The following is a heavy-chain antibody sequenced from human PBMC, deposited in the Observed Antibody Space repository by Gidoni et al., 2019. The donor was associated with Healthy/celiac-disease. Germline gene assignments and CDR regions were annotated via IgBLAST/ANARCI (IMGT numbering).Heavy chain of an antibody. Sequence: QVQLQESGPGLVKPSQTLSLTCTVSGGSISSGGYYWSWIRQHPGKGLEWIGYIYYSGSTYYNPSLKSRVTISVDTSKNQFSLKLSSVTAADTAVYYCAREASDSTFSNGMDVWGQGTTVTVSS. CDR2: IYYSGST. V-gene: IGHV4-31*03. CDR3: AREASDSTFSNGMDV. D-gene: IGHD3-22*01. J-gene: IGHJ6*02. CDR1: GGSISSGGYY.